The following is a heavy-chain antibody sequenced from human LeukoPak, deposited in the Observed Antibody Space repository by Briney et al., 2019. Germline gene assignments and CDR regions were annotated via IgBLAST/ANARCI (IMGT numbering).Heavy chain of an antibody. Sequence: GESLKISCQGSGYSFNSYWIGWVRRMPGKGLEWMGIIYPGDSDTRYSPSFQGQVTISADKSISTAYLQWSSLKASDTAMYYCARPREEGTAMGLRAFDIWGQGTMVTVSS. CDR2: IYPGDSDT. CDR1: GYSFNSYW. CDR3: ARPREEGTAMGLRAFDI. V-gene: IGHV5-51*01. D-gene: IGHD5-18*01. J-gene: IGHJ3*02.